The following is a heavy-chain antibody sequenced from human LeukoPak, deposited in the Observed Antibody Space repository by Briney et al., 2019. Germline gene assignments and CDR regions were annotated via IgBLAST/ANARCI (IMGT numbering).Heavy chain of an antibody. Sequence: PGGSLRLSCAASGFTFSSYSMNWVRQAPGKGLEWVSSISSSSSYIYYADSVKGRFTISGDNAKNSLYLQMNSLRAEDTAVYYCAREVGAEKSRWFDPWGQGTLVTVSS. D-gene: IGHD1-26*01. CDR3: AREVGAEKSRWFDP. CDR1: GFTFSSYS. V-gene: IGHV3-21*01. J-gene: IGHJ5*02. CDR2: ISSSSSYI.